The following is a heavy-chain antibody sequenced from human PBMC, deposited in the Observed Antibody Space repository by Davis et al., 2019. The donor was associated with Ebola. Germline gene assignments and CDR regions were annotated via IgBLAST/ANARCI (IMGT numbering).Heavy chain of an antibody. D-gene: IGHD1-7*01. J-gene: IGHJ4*02. Sequence: GESLKISCAASGFTFSSYSMNWVRQAPGKGLEWVSYISSSGSTIYYADSVKGRFTISRDNAKNSLYLQMNSLRAEDTAVYYCARDPYINWNLFDYWGQGTLVTVSS. CDR2: ISSSGSTI. CDR1: GFTFSSYS. V-gene: IGHV3-48*04. CDR3: ARDPYINWNLFDY.